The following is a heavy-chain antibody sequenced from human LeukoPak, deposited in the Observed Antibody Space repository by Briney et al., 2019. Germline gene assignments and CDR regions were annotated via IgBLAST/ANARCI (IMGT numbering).Heavy chain of an antibody. D-gene: IGHD3-10*01. CDR3: ARQLRGIVPYFDN. CDR1: DGSISSSSYY. CDR2: FYTSGST. J-gene: IGHJ4*02. V-gene: IGHV4-61*02. Sequence: SQTLSLTCTVSDGSISSSSYYWSWIRQPAGKGLEWIGRFYTSGSTNYNPSLQSRVTISVDTSKNQFSLKLGSVTAADTAVYYCARQLRGIVPYFDNWGQGILVTVSS.